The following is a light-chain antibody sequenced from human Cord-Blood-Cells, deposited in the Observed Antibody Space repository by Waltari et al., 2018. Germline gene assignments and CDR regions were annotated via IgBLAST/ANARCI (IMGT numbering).Light chain of an antibody. V-gene: IGKV1-39*01. CDR1: QSISSY. CDR2: AAS. CDR3: QQSYSTPRT. J-gene: IGKJ1*01. Sequence: DIQMTQSPSSLSASVGDRVTITCRESQSISSYLNWYQQKPGKAPKLLIYAASSLQSGVPSRFSGSGSGTDFTLTISSLQPEDCATYYCQQSYSTPRTFGQGPKVEIK.